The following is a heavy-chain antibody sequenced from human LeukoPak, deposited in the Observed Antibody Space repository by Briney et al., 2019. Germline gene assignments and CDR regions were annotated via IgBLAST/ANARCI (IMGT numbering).Heavy chain of an antibody. CDR1: GGSFSGYY. CDR2: IYTTGSA. J-gene: IGHJ4*02. D-gene: IGHD3-10*01. Sequence: SETLSLTCAVYGGSFSGYYWSWFRQPAGKGLEWIGRIYTTGSANYNPSLKSRVIMSVDTSKNQFSLNLTSVTAADTAMYYCARDAHYYGVDYWGQGTLVTVSS. CDR3: ARDAHYYGVDY. V-gene: IGHV4-4*07.